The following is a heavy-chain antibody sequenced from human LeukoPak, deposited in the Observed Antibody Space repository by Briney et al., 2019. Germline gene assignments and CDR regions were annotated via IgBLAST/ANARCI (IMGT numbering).Heavy chain of an antibody. J-gene: IGHJ3*02. CDR3: AKDQEGRRSSSWYYGAFDI. CDR2: ISYDGSNK. V-gene: IGHV3-30*18. CDR1: GFTFSSYG. D-gene: IGHD6-13*01. Sequence: GGSLRLSCAASGFTFSSYGMHWVRQAPGKGLEWVAVISYDGSNKYYADSVKGRFTISRDNSKNTLYLQMNSLRAEDTAVYYCAKDQEGRRSSSWYYGAFDIWGQGTMVTVSS.